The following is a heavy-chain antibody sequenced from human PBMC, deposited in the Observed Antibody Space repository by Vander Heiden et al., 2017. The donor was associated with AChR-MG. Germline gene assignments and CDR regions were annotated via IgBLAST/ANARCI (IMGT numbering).Heavy chain of an antibody. CDR1: GCIFSSYA. CDR2: ISYDGSKK. CDR3: AFRGVRFLEWSSLDY. J-gene: IGHJ4*02. D-gene: IGHD3-3*01. Sequence: QVQLVESGGGVVQPGRSLRLACAASGCIFSSYAMHWVRQAPGKGLEWVAVISYDGSKKYYVDSVKGRFTISRDNSKSTLYLQMNSLRAEDTAVYYCAFRGVRFLEWSSLDYWGQGTLATVSS. V-gene: IGHV3-30*03.